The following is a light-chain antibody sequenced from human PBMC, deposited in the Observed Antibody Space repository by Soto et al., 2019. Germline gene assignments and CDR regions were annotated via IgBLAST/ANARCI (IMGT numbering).Light chain of an antibody. CDR1: SSDVGGYNY. J-gene: IGLJ2*01. CDR2: DVS. Sequence: QSVLTQPASVSGSPGQSITISCTGTSSDVGGYNYVSWYQQHPGKAHKLMIYDVSNRPSGVSNRLSGSKSGNTASLTISGLQAEDEADYYCSSYTSSSTSVVFGGGTQLTVL. CDR3: SSYTSSSTSVV. V-gene: IGLV2-14*03.